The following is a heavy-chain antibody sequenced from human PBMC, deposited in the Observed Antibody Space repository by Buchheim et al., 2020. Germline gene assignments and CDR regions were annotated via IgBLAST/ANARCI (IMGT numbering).Heavy chain of an antibody. CDR1: GFTFSSYT. V-gene: IGHV3-23*04. CDR3: TNARMAAGGGDAFDI. Sequence: VQLVESGGGLVQPGGSLRLSCAASGFTFSSYTMSWVRQAPGKGLEWVSAISGTSGSTSYADSVRGRFTISRDNSKNTLYLQMNSLRVEDTAIYYCTNARMAAGGGDAFDIWGQGT. J-gene: IGHJ3*02. D-gene: IGHD6-13*01. CDR2: ISGTSGST.